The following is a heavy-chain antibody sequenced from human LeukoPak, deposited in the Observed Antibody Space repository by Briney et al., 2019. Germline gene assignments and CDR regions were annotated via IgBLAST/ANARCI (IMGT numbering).Heavy chain of an antibody. V-gene: IGHV1-69*13. CDR3: ARDFHGYLPAPGAFDI. CDR2: IIPIFGTA. CDR1: GYTFTGYY. Sequence: GASVKVSCKASGYTFTGYYMHWVRQAPGQGLEWMGGIIPIFGTANYAQKFQGRVTITADESTSTAYMELSSLRSEDTAVYYCARDFHGYLPAPGAFDIWGQGTMVTVSS. D-gene: IGHD5-24*01. J-gene: IGHJ3*02.